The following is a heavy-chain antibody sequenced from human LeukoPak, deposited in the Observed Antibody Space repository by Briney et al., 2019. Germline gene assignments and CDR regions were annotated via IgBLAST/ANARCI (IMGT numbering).Heavy chain of an antibody. V-gene: IGHV4-59*01. CDR1: GGSISSCY. CDR2: TYYSESTYSGST. J-gene: IGHJ3*02. CDR3: ARAPPYYYDSSGYLGAFDI. Sequence: SETLSLTCTVSGGSISSCYWSWIRQPPGKGLEWIGYTYYSESTYSGSTKYNPSLKSRVTISVDTSKNQFSLNLSSVTAADTAVYYCARAPPYYYDSSGYLGAFDIWDQGTMVTVSS. D-gene: IGHD3-22*01.